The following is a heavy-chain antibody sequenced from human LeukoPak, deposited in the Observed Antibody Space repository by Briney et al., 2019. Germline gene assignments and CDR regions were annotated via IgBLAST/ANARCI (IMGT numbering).Heavy chain of an antibody. Sequence: SETLSLTCTVSGGSISSSSYYRGWIRQPPGKGLEWIGSIYYSGSTYYNPSLKSRVTMSVDTSKNQFSLKLSSVTAVDTAVYYCATINSGYDFAAFDIWGQGTMVTVSS. D-gene: IGHD5-12*01. CDR3: ATINSGYDFAAFDI. J-gene: IGHJ3*02. V-gene: IGHV4-39*07. CDR1: GGSISSSSYY. CDR2: IYYSGST.